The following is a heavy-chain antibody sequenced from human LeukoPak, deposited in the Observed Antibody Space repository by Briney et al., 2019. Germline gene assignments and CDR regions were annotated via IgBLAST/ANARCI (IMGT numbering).Heavy chain of an antibody. CDR2: ITTNGDKT. CDR1: GFTFSSYA. V-gene: IGHV3-64*01. D-gene: IGHD1-26*01. J-gene: IGHJ4*02. CDR3: ARGGATTLFDY. Sequence: GRSLRLSCAASGFTFSSYAMHWVRQAPGKGLEYVSAITTNGDKTYYGNSVKGRFTISRDNSKNTLYLQMGSLRIENMAVYYCARGGATTLFDYWGQGTLVTVSS.